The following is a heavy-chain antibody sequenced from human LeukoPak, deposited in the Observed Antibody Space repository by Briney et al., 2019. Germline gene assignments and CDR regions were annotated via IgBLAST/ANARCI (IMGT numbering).Heavy chain of an antibody. CDR2: IYYSGST. CDR1: GGSISGYY. J-gene: IGHJ4*02. D-gene: IGHD3-3*01. V-gene: IGHV4-59*01. Sequence: SETLSLTCTVSGGSISGYYWSWIRQPPGKGLEWVGYIYYSGSTNYNPSLKSRVTISVDTSKNQFSLKLSSVTAADTAVYYCARGPITIFGVVEAQEDLFDYWGQGTLVTVSS. CDR3: ARGPITIFGVVEAQEDLFDY.